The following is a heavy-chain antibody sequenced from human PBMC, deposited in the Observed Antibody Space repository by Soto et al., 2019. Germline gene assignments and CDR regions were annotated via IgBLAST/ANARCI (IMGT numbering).Heavy chain of an antibody. CDR1: NGSISTSSYY. D-gene: IGHD3-22*01. CDR3: TRHHPHHYDSSGYFDY. V-gene: IGHV4-39*01. Sequence: QLQMQEPGPRLVKPSETLSLTCTVSNGSISTSSYYYGWIRQSPGKGLEWIGTIFYTGRTYYNPSLESRVTLSVDTSKNQFSLHLTSVTAADTAVYYCTRHHPHHYDSSGYFDYWGQGTLVTVSS. J-gene: IGHJ4*02. CDR2: IFYTGRT.